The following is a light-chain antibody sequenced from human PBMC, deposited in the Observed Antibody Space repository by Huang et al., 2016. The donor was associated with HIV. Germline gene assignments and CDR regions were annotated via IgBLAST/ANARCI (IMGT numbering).Light chain of an antibody. Sequence: DIQMTQSPPSLSASVGDRVTFTCRANQTISQFFNWYQQKPGGAPKLLIYTASTLERGVPERVSGSGSGARFTLNITNLQPEDFATYYCQQSFSVPRTFG. CDR2: TAS. J-gene: IGKJ1*01. CDR3: QQSFSVPRT. CDR1: QTISQF. V-gene: IGKV1-39*01.